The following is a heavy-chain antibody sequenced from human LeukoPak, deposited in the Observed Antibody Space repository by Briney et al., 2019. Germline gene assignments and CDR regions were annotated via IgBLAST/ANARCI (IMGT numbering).Heavy chain of an antibody. CDR1: GYTFTGYY. Sequence: GASVKVSCKASGYTFTGYYMHWVRQAPGQGLEWMGWINPNSGGTNYAQKFQGRVTMTTDTSTSTAYMELRSLRSDDTAVYYCARVEIQLWPKDFDYWGQGTLVTVSS. CDR3: ARVEIQLWPKDFDY. J-gene: IGHJ4*02. V-gene: IGHV1-2*02. CDR2: INPNSGGT. D-gene: IGHD5-18*01.